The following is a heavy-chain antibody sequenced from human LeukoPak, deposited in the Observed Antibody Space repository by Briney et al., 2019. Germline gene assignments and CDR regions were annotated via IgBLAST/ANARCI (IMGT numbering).Heavy chain of an antibody. V-gene: IGHV1-46*01. D-gene: IGHD3-10*01. CDR3: ARARDYGSGSYYYYYYGMDV. CDR2: INPSGGST. Sequence: ASVKVSCKASGYTFTRYYMHWVRQAPGQGLEWMGIINPSGGSTSYAQKFQGRVTMTRDTSTSTVYMELSSLRSEDTAVYYCARARDYGSGSYYYYYYGMDVWGKGTTVTVSS. J-gene: IGHJ6*04. CDR1: GYTFTRYY.